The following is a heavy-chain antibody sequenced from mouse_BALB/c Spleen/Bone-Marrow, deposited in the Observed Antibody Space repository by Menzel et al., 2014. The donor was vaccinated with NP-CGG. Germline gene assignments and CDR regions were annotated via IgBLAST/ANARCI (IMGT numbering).Heavy chain of an antibody. D-gene: IGHD2-14*01. V-gene: IGHV14-3*02. CDR2: VDPANGNT. J-gene: IGHJ2*01. Sequence: VQLQQSGAELVKPGASVKLSCTASGFNIKDTYMHWVKQRPEQGLEWIGRVDPANGNTKYDPKFQGKATITADTSSNTAYLQLSSLTSEDTAGYYCARYRLGTYFDYWGQGTTLTASS. CDR1: GFNIKDTY. CDR3: ARYRLGTYFDY.